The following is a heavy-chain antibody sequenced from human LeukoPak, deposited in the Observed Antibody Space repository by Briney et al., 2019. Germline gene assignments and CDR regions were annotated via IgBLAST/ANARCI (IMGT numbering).Heavy chain of an antibody. Sequence: ASVKVSCKASGGTFSSHTISWVRQAPGQGLEWMGRIIPIVGITNYAQKLQGRVTMTTDTSTSTAYMELRSLRSDDTAVYYCARIYSGYAFFDYWGQGTLVTVSS. CDR3: ARIYSGYAFFDY. V-gene: IGHV1-69*02. CDR1: GGTFSSHT. J-gene: IGHJ4*02. D-gene: IGHD5-12*01. CDR2: IIPIVGIT.